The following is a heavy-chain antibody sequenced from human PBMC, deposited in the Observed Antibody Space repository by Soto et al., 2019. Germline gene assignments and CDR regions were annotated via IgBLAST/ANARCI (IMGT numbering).Heavy chain of an antibody. V-gene: IGHV1-46*01. Sequence: ASVKVSCKASGYTFTNYYVQWVRQAPGRVEWMGVIHPDGGHTTYSQKFQDRVTMTRDTFTSTIYMELSSLRSEDTAVYYCARGDNDYWGQGTLVTVSS. J-gene: IGHJ4*02. CDR3: ARGDNDY. CDR1: GYTFTNYY. CDR2: IHPDGGHT.